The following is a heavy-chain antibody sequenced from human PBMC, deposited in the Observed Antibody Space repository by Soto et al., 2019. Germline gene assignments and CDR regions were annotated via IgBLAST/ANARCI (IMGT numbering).Heavy chain of an antibody. J-gene: IGHJ6*02. Sequence: SVKVSCKASGYTVTRSGISWVRQAPGQEPEWMGWISSYNGDTNYAQTFQGRVTMTTDTSTSTPYMDLRSLRSDDTAVYYCAREGVAPYYYHGMDVWAQGTPVTVS. CDR1: GYTVTRSG. CDR2: ISSYNGDT. V-gene: IGHV1-18*01. D-gene: IGHD5-12*01. CDR3: AREGVAPYYYHGMDV.